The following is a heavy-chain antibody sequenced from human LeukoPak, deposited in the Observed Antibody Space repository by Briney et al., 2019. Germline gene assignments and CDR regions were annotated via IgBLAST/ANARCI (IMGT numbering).Heavy chain of an antibody. CDR1: GGSISSSSDY. J-gene: IGHJ5*02. D-gene: IGHD3-22*01. CDR3: GRPNPDSSGYYGSFDP. CDR2: IYHSETT. Sequence: SETLSLTCSVSGGSISSSSDYWSWVRQPPGKGLEWIGSIYHSETTYYNPSLKSRVIISVDTSKNQFSLKLNSVTAADTAVYYCGRPNPDSSGYYGSFDPWGQGILVTVSS. V-gene: IGHV4-39*01.